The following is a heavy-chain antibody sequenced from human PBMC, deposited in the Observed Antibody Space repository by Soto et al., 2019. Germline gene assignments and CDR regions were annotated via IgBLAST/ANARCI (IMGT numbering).Heavy chain of an antibody. CDR3: TTDSYSTITRVRFDD. J-gene: IGHJ4*01. Sequence: GGSLRLSCAASGFTFSNAWINWFRQAPGKGLEWVGRVKSKTHGGTTDYDEPVKGRFASSRDDSNSMVYLQMNRRKIDDTAVYYCTTDSYSTITRVRFDDWVHGTLVTVSS. D-gene: IGHD2-8*01. V-gene: IGHV3-15*07. CDR2: VKSKTHGGTT. CDR1: GFTFSNAW.